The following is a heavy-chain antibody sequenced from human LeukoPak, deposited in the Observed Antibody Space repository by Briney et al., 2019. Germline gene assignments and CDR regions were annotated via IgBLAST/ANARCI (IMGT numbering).Heavy chain of an antibody. J-gene: IGHJ4*02. Sequence: SETLSLTCAVSGGSISSGGYSWSWIRQPPGKGLEWIGYIYHSGSTYYNPSLKSRVTISVDTSKNQFSLKLSSVTAADTAVYYCARGLSTVIRFLEWLKGSSYFDYWGQGTLVTVSS. CDR3: ARGLSTVIRFLEWLKGSSYFDY. V-gene: IGHV4-30-2*01. CDR1: GGSISSGGYS. D-gene: IGHD3-3*01. CDR2: IYHSGST.